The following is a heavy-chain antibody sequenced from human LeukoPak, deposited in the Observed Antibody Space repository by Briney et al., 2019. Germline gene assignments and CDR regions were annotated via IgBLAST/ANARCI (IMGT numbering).Heavy chain of an antibody. CDR3: ARDPYYYDSSGPRSDYYYYYYMDV. CDR1: GYTFTGYY. Sequence: ASVKVSCKASGYTFTGYYMHWVRQAPGQGLEWMGWINPNSGGTNYAQKFQGRVTMTRDTSISTAYMELSRLRSDDTAVYYCARDPYYYDSSGPRSDYYYYYYMDVWGKGTTVTISS. V-gene: IGHV1-2*02. J-gene: IGHJ6*03. CDR2: INPNSGGT. D-gene: IGHD3-22*01.